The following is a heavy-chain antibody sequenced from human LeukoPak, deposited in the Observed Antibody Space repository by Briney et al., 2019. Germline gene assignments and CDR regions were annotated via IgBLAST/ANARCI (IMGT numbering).Heavy chain of an antibody. V-gene: IGHV3-30*04. CDR3: ARDLPLLHYYGSGSYYNLHYYGMDV. Sequence: PGGSLRLSCAASGFTFSSYAMHWVRQAPGKGLEWVAVISYDGSNKYYADSVKGRFTISRDNSKNTLYLQMNSLRAEDTAVYYCARDLPLLHYYGSGSYYNLHYYGMDVWGLGTTVTVSS. J-gene: IGHJ6*02. CDR1: GFTFSSYA. CDR2: ISYDGSNK. D-gene: IGHD3-10*01.